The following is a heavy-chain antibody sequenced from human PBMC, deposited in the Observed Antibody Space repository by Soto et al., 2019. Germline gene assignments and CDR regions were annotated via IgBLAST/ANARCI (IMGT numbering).Heavy chain of an antibody. CDR1: GVPIRSYF. D-gene: IGHD2-21*01. Sequence: SETLSLTCTVSGVPIRSYFWSWIRQPPGKGLDWIGSTYYTADTKYSPSLESRVTISVDTSENQFSLKLSSVTGADTAVYYCARERGDSHWIDPWGQGTLVTVSS. CDR2: TYYTADT. J-gene: IGHJ5*02. CDR3: ARERGDSHWIDP. V-gene: IGHV4-59*12.